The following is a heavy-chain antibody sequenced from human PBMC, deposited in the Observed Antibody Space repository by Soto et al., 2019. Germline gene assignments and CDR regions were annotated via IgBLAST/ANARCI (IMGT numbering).Heavy chain of an antibody. D-gene: IGHD6-19*01. CDR1: GYTFTSYD. CDR3: ARWVGPIAVAGPSYYYYGMDV. V-gene: IGHV1-8*01. CDR2: MNPNSGNT. J-gene: IGHJ6*02. Sequence: RASVKVSCKASGYTFTSYDINWVRQATGQGLEWMGWMNPNSGNTGYAQKFQGRVTMTRNTSISTAYMELSSLRSEDTAVYYCARWVGPIAVAGPSYYYYGMDVWGQGTTVTVSS.